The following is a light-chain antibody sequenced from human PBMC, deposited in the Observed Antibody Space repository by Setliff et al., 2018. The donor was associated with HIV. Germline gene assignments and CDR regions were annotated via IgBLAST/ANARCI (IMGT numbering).Light chain of an antibody. CDR1: RSNIGAGYD. CDR3: QSFDSTLNSYV. Sequence: QSVLTQPPSVSGAPGQRVTISCTGSRSNIGAGYDVHWYHQLPGTAPKLLISDNGDRPSGVPDRFSGSKSGTSASLAITGLQAEDEGVYYCQSFDSTLNSYVFGTGTKVTVL. J-gene: IGLJ1*01. CDR2: DNG. V-gene: IGLV1-40*01.